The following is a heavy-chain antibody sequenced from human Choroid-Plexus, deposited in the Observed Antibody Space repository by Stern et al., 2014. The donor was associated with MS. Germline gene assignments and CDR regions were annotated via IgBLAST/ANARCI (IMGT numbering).Heavy chain of an antibody. CDR2: VSYDGSNK. D-gene: IGHD2/OR15-2a*01. CDR1: GFTLGSCA. Sequence: VESGGGVVQPGRPLRLSCVASGFTLGSCAMHWVRQAPGKGLEWVAGVSYDGSNKYYADSVKGRFTISRDNSQNTLYMQMSSLRPEDTAVYYCAKDRQYLTYFFDHWGQGSLVTVSS. V-gene: IGHV3-30*18. CDR3: AKDRQYLTYFFDH. J-gene: IGHJ5*02.